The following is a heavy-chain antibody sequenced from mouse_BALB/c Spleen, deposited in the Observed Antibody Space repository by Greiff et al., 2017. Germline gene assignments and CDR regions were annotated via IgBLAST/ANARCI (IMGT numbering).Heavy chain of an antibody. CDR1: GFAFSSYD. D-gene: IGHD2-10*02. J-gene: IGHJ2*01. V-gene: IGHV5-12-1*01. Sequence: EVQLVESGGGLVKPGGSLKLSCAASGFAFSSYDMSWVRQTPEKRLEWVAYISSGGGSTYYPDTVKGRFTISRDNAKNTLYLQMSSLKSEDTAMYYCARHGSMVTYYFDYWGQGTTLTVSS. CDR2: ISSGGGST. CDR3: ARHGSMVTYYFDY.